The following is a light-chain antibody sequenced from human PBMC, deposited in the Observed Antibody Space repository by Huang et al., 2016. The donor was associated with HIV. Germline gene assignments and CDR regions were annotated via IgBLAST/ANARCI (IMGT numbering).Light chain of an antibody. CDR2: KAS. CDR1: QSISTW. CDR3: QQYDSYPLT. V-gene: IGKV1-5*03. J-gene: IGKJ4*01. Sequence: DIQMTQTPSTLSASVRDRVTITCRASQSISTWLAWYQQKPGKAPKLLIYKASSLERGVPSRFSGSGSGTEFTLTISSLQPDDFAGYYCQQYDSYPLTFGGGTKVEIK.